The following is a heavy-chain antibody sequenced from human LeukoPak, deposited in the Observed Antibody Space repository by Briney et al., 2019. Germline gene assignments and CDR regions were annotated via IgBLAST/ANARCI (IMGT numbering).Heavy chain of an antibody. V-gene: IGHV1-18*01. CDR2: ISPYNRNT. CDR3: ARDDLNYFDY. Sequence: ASVKVSCKASGYTFINYGISWVRQAPGQGLEWMAWISPYNRNTYYAQNLQDRVTLTTDTSTDTAYMDLKSLRSDDTAVYYCARDDLNYFDYWGQGTLVTVSS. J-gene: IGHJ4*02. CDR1: GYTFINYG.